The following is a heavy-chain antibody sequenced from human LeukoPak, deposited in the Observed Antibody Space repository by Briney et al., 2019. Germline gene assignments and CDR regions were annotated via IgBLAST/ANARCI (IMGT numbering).Heavy chain of an antibody. Sequence: SETLSLSCAVFGGSFSGYYWSWIRQPPGKGLEWIGEINHSGSTNYNPSLKSRVTISVDTSKNQFSLKLSSVTAADTAVYYCARDDYGDFYYYYYIDVWGKGSTVTVSS. CDR2: INHSGST. CDR3: ARDDYGDFYYYYYIDV. J-gene: IGHJ6*03. V-gene: IGHV4-34*01. CDR1: GGSFSGYY. D-gene: IGHD4-17*01.